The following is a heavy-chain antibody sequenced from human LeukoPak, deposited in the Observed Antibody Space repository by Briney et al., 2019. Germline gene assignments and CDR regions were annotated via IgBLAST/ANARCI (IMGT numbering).Heavy chain of an antibody. CDR3: ARGSPNYYDSKNYFDY. CDR1: GGSISSSSYY. V-gene: IGHV4-39*07. D-gene: IGHD3-22*01. Sequence: PSETLSLTCTVSGGSISSSSYYWGWIRQPPGKGLEWIGSIYYSGSTYYNPSLKSRVTISVDTSKNQFSLKLSSVTAADTAVYYCARGSPNYYDSKNYFDYWGQGTLVTVSS. CDR2: IYYSGST. J-gene: IGHJ4*02.